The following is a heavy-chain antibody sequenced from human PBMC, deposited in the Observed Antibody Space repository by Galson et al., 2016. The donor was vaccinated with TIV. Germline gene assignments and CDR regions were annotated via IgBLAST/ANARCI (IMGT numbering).Heavy chain of an antibody. CDR1: GFTFSSYD. D-gene: IGHD6-19*01. V-gene: IGHV3-33*01. Sequence: SLRLSCAASGFTFSSYDMHWVRQAPGKGLEWVAIISYDRSDKYYADSVKGRFTISRDNSKNTLYLQMNSLTAEDTAVYYCARQWQSYFFDYWGQGTVVTVSS. CDR3: ARQWQSYFFDY. CDR2: ISYDRSDK. J-gene: IGHJ4*02.